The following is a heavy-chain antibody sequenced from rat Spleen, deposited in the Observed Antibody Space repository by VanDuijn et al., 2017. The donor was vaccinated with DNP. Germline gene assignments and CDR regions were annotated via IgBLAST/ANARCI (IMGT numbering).Heavy chain of an antibody. V-gene: IGHV5-19*01. CDR1: GFTLSNYG. CDR3: TSEGSLFDY. Sequence: EVQLVESGGGLVQPGRSLKLSCAASGFTLSNYGMHWIRQAPTKGLEWVATISTSGGSTYYRDSVKGRFTISRDNAKSTLYLQMNSRRSEDTATYYCTSEGSLFDYWGQGVMVTVSS. CDR2: ISTSGGST. D-gene: IGHD1-11*01. J-gene: IGHJ2*01.